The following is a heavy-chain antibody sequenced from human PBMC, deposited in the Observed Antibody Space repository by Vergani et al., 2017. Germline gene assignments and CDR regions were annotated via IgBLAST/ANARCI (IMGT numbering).Heavy chain of an antibody. V-gene: IGHV5-51*01. J-gene: IGHJ4*02. D-gene: IGHD1-1*01. CDR2: IYPADSDT. CDR1: EYSFGNYW. Sequence: EAELVQSGPEMRKPGVSLKIFCKGSEYSFGNYWIGWVRQMPGKGLEWMGIIYPADSDTRYSPSFQGQVTSSAVKSSSTAFLQWDSLKASDTALYDCARHTTYTDSWGQGTLVTVSS. CDR3: ARHTTYTDS.